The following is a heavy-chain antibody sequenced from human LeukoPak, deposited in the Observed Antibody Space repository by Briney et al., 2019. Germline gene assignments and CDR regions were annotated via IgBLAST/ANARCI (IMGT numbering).Heavy chain of an antibody. D-gene: IGHD3-10*01. V-gene: IGHV3-9*01. CDR1: GFTFDDYA. CDR2: ISWNSGSI. CDR3: AKDMRIYGSGSHYFDY. Sequence: PGRSLRLSCAASGFTFDDYAMHWVRQAPGKGLEWVSGISWNSGSIGYADSVKGRFTISRDNAKNSLYLQMNSLRAEDTALYYCAKDMRIYGSGSHYFDYWGQGTLVTVSS. J-gene: IGHJ4*02.